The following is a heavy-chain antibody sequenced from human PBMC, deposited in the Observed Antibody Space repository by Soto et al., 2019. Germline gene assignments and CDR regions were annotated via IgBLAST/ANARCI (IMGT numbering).Heavy chain of an antibody. Sequence: QVQLQESGPGLVKPSQTLSLTCTVSGGSISSGDYYWSWIRQPPGKGLEWIGYIYYSGSTYYNPSLKSRVTISVDTSKNQFSLKLSSVTAADTAVYYCARGTYYYDSSGFASRGSCDYWCQGTLLTVSS. J-gene: IGHJ4*02. V-gene: IGHV4-30-4*01. CDR1: GGSISSGDYY. CDR2: IYYSGST. CDR3: ARGTYYYDSSGFASRGSCDY. D-gene: IGHD3-22*01.